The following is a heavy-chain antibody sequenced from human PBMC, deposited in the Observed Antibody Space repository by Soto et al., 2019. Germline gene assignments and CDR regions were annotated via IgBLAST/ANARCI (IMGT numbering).Heavy chain of an antibody. J-gene: IGHJ4*02. Sequence: PETLSLTCTVSGGSISTYYWSWIRQPLGKGLEWIGYIYYSGIANYNPSLKSRVTISVDTSKNQFSLKLSSVTAADTAVYYCARGDSTTWDSDYFDNWGQGALVTVSS. CDR3: ARGDSTTWDSDYFDN. CDR2: IYYSGIA. CDR1: GGSISTYY. D-gene: IGHD6-13*01. V-gene: IGHV4-59*01.